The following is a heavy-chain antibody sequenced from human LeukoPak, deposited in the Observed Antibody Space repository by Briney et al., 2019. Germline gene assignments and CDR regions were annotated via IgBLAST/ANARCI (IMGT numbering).Heavy chain of an antibody. CDR2: INSDGSST. D-gene: IGHD3-22*01. V-gene: IGHV3-74*01. CDR3: ARGVGYYYDSSGYYYPNHDAFDI. Sequence: GESLTLSCAASGFSFSSYWLRWVRQPPGKGLVWVSCINSDGSSTSYADSVKGRFTISRDNAKNTLYLQINSLRAEDTAVYYCARGVGYYYDSSGYYYPNHDAFDIWGQGTMVTVSS. J-gene: IGHJ3*02. CDR1: GFSFSSYW.